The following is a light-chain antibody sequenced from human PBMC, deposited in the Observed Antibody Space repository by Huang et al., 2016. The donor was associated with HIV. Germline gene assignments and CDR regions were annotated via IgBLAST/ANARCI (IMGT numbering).Light chain of an antibody. CDR2: GAS. V-gene: IGKV3-15*01. Sequence: EIVMTQSPATLSVSPGERATLSCRASQSVSSNLGWYQQKPGQDPRLLIYGASTRATGIPARFSGSGSGTDFTLTISSLQSEDFAVYYCQQYNNWWTFGQGTKVEIK. J-gene: IGKJ1*01. CDR3: QQYNNWWT. CDR1: QSVSSN.